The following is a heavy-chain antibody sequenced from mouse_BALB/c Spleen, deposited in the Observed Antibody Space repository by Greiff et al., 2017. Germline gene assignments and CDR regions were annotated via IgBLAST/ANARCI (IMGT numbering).Heavy chain of an antibody. D-gene: IGHD2-3*01. V-gene: IGHV1-54*03. CDR2: INPGSGGT. Sequence: VMLVESGAELVRPGTSVKVSCKASGYAFTNYLIEWVKQRPGQGLEWIGVINPGSGGTNYNEKFKGKATLTADKSSSTAYMQLSSLTSDDSAVYFCARYDGYYKDYWGQGTTLTVSS. J-gene: IGHJ2*01. CDR3: ARYDGYYKDY. CDR1: GYAFTNYL.